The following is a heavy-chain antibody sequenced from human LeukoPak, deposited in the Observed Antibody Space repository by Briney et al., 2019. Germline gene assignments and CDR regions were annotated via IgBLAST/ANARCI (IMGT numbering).Heavy chain of an antibody. J-gene: IGHJ3*02. CDR2: IYYSGST. Sequence: SETLSLTCTVSGGSISSYYWSWIRQPPGKGLEWIGYIYYSGSTNYNPSLKSRVTISVDTSKNQFSLKLSSVTAADTAVYYCARQLFGAFDIWGQGTMVTVSS. V-gene: IGHV4-59*08. CDR1: GGSISSYY. D-gene: IGHD3-16*01. CDR3: ARQLFGAFDI.